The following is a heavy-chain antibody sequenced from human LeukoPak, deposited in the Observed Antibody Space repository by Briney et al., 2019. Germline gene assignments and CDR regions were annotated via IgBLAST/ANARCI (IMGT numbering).Heavy chain of an antibody. CDR1: GFTFSSYW. V-gene: IGHV3-74*01. CDR3: ARPRYYYDSSGYYNYYYYMDV. Sequence: GGSLRLSCAASGFTFSSYWMHWVRQAPGKGLVWVSRINSDGSSTSYADSVKGRFTISRDNAKNTLYLQMNSLRAEDTAVYYCARPRYYYDSSGYYNYYYYMDVWGKGTTVTISS. CDR2: INSDGSST. J-gene: IGHJ6*03. D-gene: IGHD3-22*01.